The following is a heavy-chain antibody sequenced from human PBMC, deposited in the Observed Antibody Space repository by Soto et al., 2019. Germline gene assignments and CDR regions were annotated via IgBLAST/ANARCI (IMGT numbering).Heavy chain of an antibody. Sequence: GGSLRLSCVASGFNLSHPWMTWVRQAAGKGLEWVGRIKSKTDGGTADYAAPVKGRATISRDDSRNTVYLQMNSLKTEDTAVYYCTTGIYYDILTGYHNVAYWGQGALVTVSS. CDR2: IKSKTDGGTA. J-gene: IGHJ4*02. D-gene: IGHD3-9*01. V-gene: IGHV3-15*01. CDR1: GFNLSHPW. CDR3: TTGIYYDILTGYHNVAY.